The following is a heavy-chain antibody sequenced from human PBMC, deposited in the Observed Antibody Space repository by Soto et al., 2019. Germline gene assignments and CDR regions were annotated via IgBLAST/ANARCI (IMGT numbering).Heavy chain of an antibody. CDR2: IYYSGST. Sequence: SETLSLTCTVSGGSISSGGYYWSWIRQHPGKGLEWIGYIYYSGSTYYNPSLKSRVTISVDTSKNQFSLKLSSVTAADTAVYYCARDQISVAGYYYPYAMDFWGQGITVTVSS. V-gene: IGHV4-31*03. D-gene: IGHD6-19*01. CDR3: ARDQISVAGYYYPYAMDF. CDR1: GGSISSGGYY. J-gene: IGHJ6*02.